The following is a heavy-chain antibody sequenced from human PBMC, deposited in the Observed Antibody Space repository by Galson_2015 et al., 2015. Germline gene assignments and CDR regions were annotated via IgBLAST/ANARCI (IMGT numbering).Heavy chain of an antibody. CDR2: ISGSGGST. D-gene: IGHD3-9*01. Sequence: SLRLSCAASGFTFSSYAMSWVRQAPGKGLEWVSAISGSGGSTYYADSVKGRFTISRDNSKNTLYLQMNSLRAEDTAVYYCAKDVVGLLRYFDWPRWDVWGQGTTVTVSS. CDR3: AKDVVGLLRYFDWPRWDV. CDR1: GFTFSSYA. V-gene: IGHV3-23*01. J-gene: IGHJ6*02.